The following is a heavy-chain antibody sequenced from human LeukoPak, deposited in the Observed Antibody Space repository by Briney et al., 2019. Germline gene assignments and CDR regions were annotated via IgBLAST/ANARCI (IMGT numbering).Heavy chain of an antibody. V-gene: IGHV3-23*01. CDR2: IGGSGSST. CDR1: GFTFNSYA. Sequence: GGSLRLSCAASGFTFNSYAMSWVRQAPGKGLEWVSAIGGSGSSTYYTDSVKGRFTISRDNSKNTLYLQMNSLRAEDTAVYYCAKYLSVGGTHFDYWGQGTLVTVSS. D-gene: IGHD1-26*01. CDR3: AKYLSVGGTHFDY. J-gene: IGHJ4*02.